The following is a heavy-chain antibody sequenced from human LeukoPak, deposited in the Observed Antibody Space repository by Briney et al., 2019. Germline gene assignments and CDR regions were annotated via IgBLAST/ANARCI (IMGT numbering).Heavy chain of an antibody. CDR2: ISSSSSYT. Sequence: GGSLRLSCAASGFTFGSYSMNWVRQAPGKGLEWVSSISSSSSYTNYADSVKGRFTISRDNAKNSLYLQMNSLRAEDTAVYYCARDNDCSGGSCGGWFDPWGQGTLVTVSS. CDR1: GFTFGSYS. D-gene: IGHD2-15*01. J-gene: IGHJ5*02. CDR3: ARDNDCSGGSCGGWFDP. V-gene: IGHV3-21*04.